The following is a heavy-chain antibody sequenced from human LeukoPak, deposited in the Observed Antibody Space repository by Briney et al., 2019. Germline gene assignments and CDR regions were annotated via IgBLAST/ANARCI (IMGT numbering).Heavy chain of an antibody. V-gene: IGHV3-7*01. CDR1: GFTFSSHF. CDR2: IKHDGSEK. CDR3: ATDRGWRTSGYYLYYFEY. J-gene: IGHJ4*02. D-gene: IGHD3-3*01. Sequence: GGSLRLSCAASGFTFSSHFMSWVRQAPGKGLEWVASIKHDGSEKYYVDSVRGRFTISRDNTMNSLYLQMSSLRAEDTAVYYCATDRGWRTSGYYLYYFEYWGQGTLVTFSS.